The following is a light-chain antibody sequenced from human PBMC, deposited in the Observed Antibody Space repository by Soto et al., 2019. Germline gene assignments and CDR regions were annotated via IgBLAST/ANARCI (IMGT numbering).Light chain of an antibody. CDR1: QSVSSN. CDR2: GAS. CDR3: QQYYNWPLT. Sequence: EIVLTQSPATLSLSPGERATLSCRASQSVSSNLAWYQQKPGQAPRLLIYGASIRATGVPARFSGSGSGTEFTLTISSLQSEDFALFYCQQYYNWPLTFGQGTKVDIK. V-gene: IGKV3-15*01. J-gene: IGKJ1*01.